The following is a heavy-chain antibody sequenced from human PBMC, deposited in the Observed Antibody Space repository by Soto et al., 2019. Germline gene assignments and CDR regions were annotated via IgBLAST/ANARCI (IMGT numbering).Heavy chain of an antibody. D-gene: IGHD2-2*01. CDR2: IKSKTDGGTT. CDR1: GFTFSNAW. Sequence: EVQLVESGGGLVKPGGSLRLSCAASGFTFSNAWMSWVRQAPGKGLEWVGRIKSKTDGGTTDYAAAVKGRFTISRDKSKNTLYMQMNSLKTEDTAVYYCTTDRGGYCSSTSCYDYYYYYMDVWGKGTTVTVSS. J-gene: IGHJ6*03. CDR3: TTDRGGYCSSTSCYDYYYYYMDV. V-gene: IGHV3-15*01.